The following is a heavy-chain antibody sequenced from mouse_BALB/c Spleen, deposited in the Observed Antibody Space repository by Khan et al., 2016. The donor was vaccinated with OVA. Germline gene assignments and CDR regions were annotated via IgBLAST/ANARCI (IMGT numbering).Heavy chain of an antibody. CDR2: ISYSGRT. CDR1: GYSITSDYA. Sequence: EVKLEVSGPGLVKPSQSLSLTCTVAGYSITSDYAWNWIRQFPGNKLEWMGYISYSGRTSYNPSLKSRISITRDTSKNQFFLTLNSVTTEDTATYYCASSVTITTVVATDFDYWGQGTTLTVSS. J-gene: IGHJ2*01. V-gene: IGHV3-2*02. CDR3: ASSVTITTVVATDFDY. D-gene: IGHD1-1*01.